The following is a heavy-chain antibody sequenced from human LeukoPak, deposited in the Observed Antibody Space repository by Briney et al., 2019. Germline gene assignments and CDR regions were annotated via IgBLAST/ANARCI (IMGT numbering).Heavy chain of an antibody. D-gene: IGHD5-18*01. CDR2: ISISAGST. CDR3: AKALSGYSYASPQDY. J-gene: IGHJ4*02. CDR1: GFTFSSYA. Sequence: EGSLTLSCAASGFTFSSYAMSWVRKAPEHGQEQASPISISAGSTYYPDSAKGRFTISSDNSNNTRYLQMNSLRAQDTAVYYCAKALSGYSYASPQDYSGQGHLVTVSS. V-gene: IGHV3-23*01.